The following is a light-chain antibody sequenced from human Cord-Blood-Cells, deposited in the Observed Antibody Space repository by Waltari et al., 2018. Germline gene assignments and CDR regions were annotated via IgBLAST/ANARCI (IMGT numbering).Light chain of an antibody. CDR2: WAS. V-gene: IGKV4-1*01. CDR1: QSVLYSSNNKSY. J-gene: IGKJ5*01. CDR3: QQYYSTPIT. Sequence: DIVMTQSPDPLAVSLGERATINFKSSQSVLYSSNNKSYLAWYQQKPGQPPKLLIYWASTRESGVPDRFSGSGSGTDFTLTISSLQAEDVAVYYCQQYYSTPITFGQGTRLEIK.